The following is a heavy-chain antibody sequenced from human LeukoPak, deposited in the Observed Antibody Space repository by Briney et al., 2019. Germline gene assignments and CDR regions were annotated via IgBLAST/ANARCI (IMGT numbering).Heavy chain of an antibody. CDR3: ARLGYYGSGTFGLPDAFDI. CDR2: IYPRDSDT. V-gene: IGHV5-51*01. J-gene: IGHJ3*02. D-gene: IGHD3-10*01. CDR1: GYSFTNYW. Sequence: GESLKISCEGSGYSFTNYWIGWVRQMPGKGLEWMGIIYPRDSDTRYSPSFQGQVTISADKSISTAYLQWSSLKASDTAMYFCARLGYYGSGTFGLPDAFDIWGQGIMVTVSS.